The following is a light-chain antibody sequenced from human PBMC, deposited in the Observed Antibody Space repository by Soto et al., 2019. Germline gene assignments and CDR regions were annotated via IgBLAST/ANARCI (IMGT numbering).Light chain of an antibody. CDR3: QQYYSSPLT. CDR2: WAS. V-gene: IGKV4-1*01. J-gene: IGKJ4*01. CDR1: QSVLYSSNNKNY. Sequence: DIVMTQSPDSLAVSLGERATINCKSSQSVLYSSNNKNYLAWYQQKPGQPAKLLIYWASTRESGVPDRFSGSGSGTDFTLTISSLQAEDVAAYYCQQYYSSPLTFGGGTKVEIK.